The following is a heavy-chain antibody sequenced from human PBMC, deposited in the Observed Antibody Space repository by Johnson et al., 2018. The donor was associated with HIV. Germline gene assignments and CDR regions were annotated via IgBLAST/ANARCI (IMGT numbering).Heavy chain of an antibody. CDR3: ARGTPWDAFDI. Sequence: VQLVESGGGVVRPGGSLRLSCAASGFIFDDYGMSWVRQAPGKGLAWVSGIGTAGDTNYADSVRGRFTISRDNAKNSLYLQMNSLRAEDTAVYYCARGTPWDAFDIWGQGTMVTVSS. V-gene: IGHV3-20*04. CDR1: GFIFDDYG. CDR2: IGTAGDT. J-gene: IGHJ3*02.